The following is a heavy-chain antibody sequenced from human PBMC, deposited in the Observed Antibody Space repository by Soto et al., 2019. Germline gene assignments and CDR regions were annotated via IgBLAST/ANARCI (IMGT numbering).Heavy chain of an antibody. CDR3: STDMWFGECGDWFDP. Sequence: QVQLVQSGAEVKKPGSSVKVSCKASGGTFSSYTISWVRQAPGQGLEWMGRIIPILGIANYAQKFQGRVTITADESTSTAYMERSSRRSEDTAVYYCSTDMWFGECGDWFDPWGQGTLVTVSS. J-gene: IGHJ5*02. CDR1: GGTFSSYT. CDR2: IIPILGIA. D-gene: IGHD3-10*01. V-gene: IGHV1-69*08.